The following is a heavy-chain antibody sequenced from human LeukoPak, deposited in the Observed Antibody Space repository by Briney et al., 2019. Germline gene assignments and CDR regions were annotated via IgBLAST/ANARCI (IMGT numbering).Heavy chain of an antibody. V-gene: IGHV1-18*01. D-gene: IGHD2-2*01. J-gene: IGHJ4*02. CDR3: ARDPGRDIVVVPAAMVDY. CDR1: GYTFTSYG. CDR2: ISAYNGNT. Sequence: ASVKVSCKASGYTFTSYGISWVRQAPGQGLEWMGWISAYNGNTNYAQKLQGRVTMTRNTSISTAYMELSSLRSEDTAVYYCARDPGRDIVVVPAAMVDYWGQGTLVTVSS.